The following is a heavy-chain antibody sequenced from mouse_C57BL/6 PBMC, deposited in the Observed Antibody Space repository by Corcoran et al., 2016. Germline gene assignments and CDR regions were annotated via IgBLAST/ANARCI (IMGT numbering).Heavy chain of an antibody. Sequence: QIQLVQAGPELKKPGETVKISCKASGYTFTTYGMSWVKQAPGKGLKWRGWINTYSGVPTYADDFKGRFAFSLETSASTAYLQINNLKNEDTATYFCARYGGSRLDYWGQGTSVTVSS. CDR3: ARYGGSRLDY. V-gene: IGHV9-3*01. CDR1: GYTFTTYG. D-gene: IGHD1-1*01. CDR2: INTYSGVP. J-gene: IGHJ4*01.